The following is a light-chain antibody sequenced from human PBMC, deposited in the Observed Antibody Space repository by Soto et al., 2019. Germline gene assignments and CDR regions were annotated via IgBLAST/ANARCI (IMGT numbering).Light chain of an antibody. J-gene: IGKJ1*01. CDR3: QQYNDWPLT. Sequence: MTQSPSSLSASVGDRVTITCRASQTISNYLAWCQQKPGQAPNLLIYGAFTRATGIPASFSGTGSGTEFTLTISSLQSEDFAIYYCQQYNDWPLTFGQGTKVDIK. CDR1: QTISNY. V-gene: IGKV3-15*01. CDR2: GAF.